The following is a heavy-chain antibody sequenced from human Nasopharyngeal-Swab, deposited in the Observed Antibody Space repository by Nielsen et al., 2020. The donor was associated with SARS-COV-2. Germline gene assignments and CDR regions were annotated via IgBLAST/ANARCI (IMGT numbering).Heavy chain of an antibody. D-gene: IGHD3-22*01. CDR3: ARDPNRITMIVVVRPGGWFDP. CDR2: IKQDGSEK. V-gene: IGHV3-7*01. Sequence: GESLKISCAASGFTFSSYWMSWVRQAPGKRLEWVANIKQDGSEKYYVDSVKGRFTISRDNAKNSLYLQMNSLRAEDTAVYYCARDPNRITMIVVVRPGGWFDPWGQGTLVTVSS. J-gene: IGHJ5*02. CDR1: GFTFSSYW.